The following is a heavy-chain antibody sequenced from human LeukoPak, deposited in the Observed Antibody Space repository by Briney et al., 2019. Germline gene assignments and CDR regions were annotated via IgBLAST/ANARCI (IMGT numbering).Heavy chain of an antibody. D-gene: IGHD5-12*01. CDR1: GLTFTGVNY. V-gene: IGHV1-2*02. J-gene: IGHJ5*02. CDR2: INTNSGVT. Sequence: ASVNVSCEASGLTFTGVNYIHWVRQAPGQGPEWMGWINTNSGVTDYARKFQGRVTMTRDTSISTAYMELYRLTSDDTAMCYCTRDRLSKWFDPWGQGTLVTVSS. CDR3: TRDRLSKWFDP.